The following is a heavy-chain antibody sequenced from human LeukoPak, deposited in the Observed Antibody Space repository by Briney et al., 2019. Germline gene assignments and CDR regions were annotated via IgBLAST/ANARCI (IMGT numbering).Heavy chain of an antibody. V-gene: IGHV3-49*04. J-gene: IGHJ6*02. Sequence: PWGSLTLSCTGSGFTFGDYAMSWVRQAPGKGREGVGCIRSKAYGGTTEYAACVKGRFTISREDSKRIAYLQMNSLKNEDTAFYYCTRGPIQHWIQNGMDVWGQGTTVTVSS. CDR2: IRSKAYGGTT. D-gene: IGHD1-1*01. CDR1: GFTFGDYA. CDR3: TRGPIQHWIQNGMDV.